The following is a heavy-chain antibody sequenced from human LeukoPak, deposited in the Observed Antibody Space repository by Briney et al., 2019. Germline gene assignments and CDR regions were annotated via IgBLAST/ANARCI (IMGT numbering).Heavy chain of an antibody. D-gene: IGHD3-10*01. CDR2: IKQDGSEK. CDR1: GFTFSSYW. J-gene: IGHJ4*02. V-gene: IGHV3-7*01. CDR3: ARDPNLGLWFSEPADY. Sequence: PGGSLRLSCAASGFTFSSYWMSWVRQAPGKGLEWVANIKQDGSEKYYVDSVKGRFTISRDNAKNSLYLQMNSLRAEDTAVYYCARDPNLGLWFSEPADYWGQGTLVTVSS.